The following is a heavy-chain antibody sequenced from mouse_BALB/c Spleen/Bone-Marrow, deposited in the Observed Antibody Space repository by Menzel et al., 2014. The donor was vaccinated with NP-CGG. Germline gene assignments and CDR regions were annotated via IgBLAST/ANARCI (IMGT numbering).Heavy chain of an antibody. CDR3: ARGAYYGNYFDY. V-gene: IGHV1-54*01. CDR1: GYAFTNYL. Sequence: VQLQQSGAELVRPGTSVKVSCKASGYAFTNYLIEWVKQRPGQGLEWIGVINPGSGGTNYNEKFKGKATLTAGKSSSTAYTQLSSLTSDDSAVYFCARGAYYGNYFDYWGQGTTLTVSS. D-gene: IGHD2-10*01. CDR2: INPGSGGT. J-gene: IGHJ2*01.